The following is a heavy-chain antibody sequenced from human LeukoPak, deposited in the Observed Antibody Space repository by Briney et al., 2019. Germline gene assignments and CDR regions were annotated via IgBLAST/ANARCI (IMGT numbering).Heavy chain of an antibody. D-gene: IGHD5-24*01. V-gene: IGHV4-39*07. Sequence: SETLSLTCTVSGGSISSSSYYWGWIRQPPGKGLEWIGSIYYSGSTYYNPSLKSRVTISVDTSKNQFSLKLSSVTAADTAVYYCARDYNQSHDYWGQGTLVTVSS. CDR1: GGSISSSSYY. J-gene: IGHJ4*02. CDR2: IYYSGST. CDR3: ARDYNQSHDY.